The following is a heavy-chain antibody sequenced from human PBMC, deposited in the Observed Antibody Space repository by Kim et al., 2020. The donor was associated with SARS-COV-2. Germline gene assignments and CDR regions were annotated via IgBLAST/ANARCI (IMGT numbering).Heavy chain of an antibody. J-gene: IGHJ5*02. Sequence: RFTISRDNSKNSLYLQMNSLRTEDTALYYCAKESEDPERVRGHSINWFDPWGQGTLVTVSS. D-gene: IGHD3-10*01. CDR3: AKESEDPERVRGHSINWFDP. V-gene: IGHV3-43*01.